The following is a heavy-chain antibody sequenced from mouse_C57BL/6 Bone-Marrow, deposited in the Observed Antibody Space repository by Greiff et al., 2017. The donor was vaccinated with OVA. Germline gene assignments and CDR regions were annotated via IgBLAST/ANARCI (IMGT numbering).Heavy chain of an antibody. Sequence: VQLQQSGPELVKPGASVKISCTASGYAFSSSWMNWVKQRPGKGLEWIGRIYPGDGDTNYNGKFKGKATLTADKSSSTAYMQLSSLTSEDSAVYFCARSLYYSNYVDYWGQGTTLTVSS. CDR3: ARSLYYSNYVDY. CDR1: GYAFSSSW. V-gene: IGHV1-82*01. D-gene: IGHD2-5*01. CDR2: IYPGDGDT. J-gene: IGHJ2*01.